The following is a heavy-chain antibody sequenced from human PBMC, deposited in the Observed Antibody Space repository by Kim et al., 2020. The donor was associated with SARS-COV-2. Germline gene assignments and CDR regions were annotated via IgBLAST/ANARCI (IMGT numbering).Heavy chain of an antibody. Sequence: TKAIPSLKSRVTISLDKSKNQFSLKLSSVTAADPAVYYCARDGVAAARHVWGQGTTVTVSS. D-gene: IGHD6-13*01. CDR2: T. V-gene: IGHV4-4*02. J-gene: IGHJ6*02. CDR3: ARDGVAAARHV.